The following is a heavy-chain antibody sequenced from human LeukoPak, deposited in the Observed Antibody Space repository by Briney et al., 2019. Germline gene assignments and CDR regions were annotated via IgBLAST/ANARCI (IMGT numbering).Heavy chain of an antibody. J-gene: IGHJ2*01. CDR3: ARDRLGATGHWRIDV. CDR2: IYNSGTT. CDR1: GGSISSYY. Sequence: SETLSLTCTVSGGSISSYYWTWIRQPAGKGLEWIGRIYNSGTTNYSPSLESRVTMSLDTSKNRFSLSLSSVTAADTAVYYCARDRLGATGHWRIDVWGRGTLVTVSS. V-gene: IGHV4-4*07. D-gene: IGHD1-26*01.